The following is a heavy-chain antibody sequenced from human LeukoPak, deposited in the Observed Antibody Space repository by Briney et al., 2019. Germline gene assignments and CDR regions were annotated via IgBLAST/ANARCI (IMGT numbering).Heavy chain of an antibody. CDR1: GGSISSYY. CDR2: IYYSGST. Sequence: SETLSLTCTVSGGSISSYYWSWIRQPPGKGLEWIGYIYYSGSTNYNPSLRSRVTISVDTSKNQFSLKLSSVTAADTAVYYCARDKGDGYSPWGQGTLVTVSS. CDR3: ARDKGDGYSP. D-gene: IGHD5-24*01. J-gene: IGHJ5*02. V-gene: IGHV4-59*01.